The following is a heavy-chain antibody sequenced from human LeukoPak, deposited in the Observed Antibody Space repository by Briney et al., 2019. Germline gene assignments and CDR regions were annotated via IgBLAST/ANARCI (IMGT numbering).Heavy chain of an antibody. D-gene: IGHD6-13*01. CDR1: GFTFSSYS. J-gene: IGHJ4*02. V-gene: IGHV3-21*01. Sequence: GGSLRLSCAASGFTFSSYSMNRVRQAPGKGLEWVSSISGSSYYIYYADSVKGRFTISRDNAKNTLYLQMNSLRAEDTAVYYCVRVSDPTTVGSSTYSSTWYLRDWGQGTLVTVSS. CDR3: VRVSDPTTVGSSTYSSTWYLRD. CDR2: ISGSSYYI.